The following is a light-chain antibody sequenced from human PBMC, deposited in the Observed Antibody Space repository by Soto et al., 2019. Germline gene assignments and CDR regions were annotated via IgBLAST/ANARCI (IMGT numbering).Light chain of an antibody. CDR3: QQYGSSPRT. J-gene: IGKJ1*01. V-gene: IGKV3-20*01. CDR2: GTS. CDR1: QSISSNF. Sequence: EVVLTQSPDTLSLSVGERASLSCRASQSISSNFLAWYQQKPGQAPRLLIYGTSSRATGIPDRFSGSGSGTDFTLTISRLEPEDFAVYYCQQYGSSPRTFGQGTKVDIK.